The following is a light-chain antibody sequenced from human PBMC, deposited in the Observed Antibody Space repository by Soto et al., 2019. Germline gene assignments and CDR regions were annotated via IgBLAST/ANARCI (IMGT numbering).Light chain of an antibody. J-gene: IGKJ5*01. V-gene: IGKV3D-20*02. CDR1: QSVSSSY. Sequence: EIVLTLSPGTLSLSPGERATLSCRASQSVSSSYLAWYQQKPGQAPRLLIYDASNRATGIPARFSGSGSGTDFTLTISSLEPEDSAVYYCQQRTIWPPVTFGQGTRLEIK. CDR2: DAS. CDR3: QQRTIWPPVT.